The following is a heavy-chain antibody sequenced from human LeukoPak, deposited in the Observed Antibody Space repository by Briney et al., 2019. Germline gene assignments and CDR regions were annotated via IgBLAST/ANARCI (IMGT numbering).Heavy chain of an antibody. CDR1: GFTFSKYA. V-gene: IGHV3-23*01. J-gene: IGHJ4*02. CDR2: ISGSGGST. CDR3: AKDHEAVAGQTPFDY. Sequence: PGGSLRLSCAASGFTFSKYAMSWVRQAPGKGLEWVSAISGSGGSTYYADSVKGRFTISRDNSKNTLYLQMNSLRAQDTAVYYCAKDHEAVAGQTPFDYWGQGTLVTVSS. D-gene: IGHD6-19*01.